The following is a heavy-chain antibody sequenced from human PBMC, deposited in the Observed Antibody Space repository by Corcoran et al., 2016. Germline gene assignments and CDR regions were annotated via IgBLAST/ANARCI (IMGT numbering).Heavy chain of an antibody. D-gene: IGHD2-2*01. CDR3: VRPTSCSTTTCYFDY. Sequence: EVQLVQSGAKVKKPGESLKISCKGSGYSFTSYWIGWVRQMPGKGLEWMGIIYPGDSDTRYSPSFQGQVTISADKSISTAYLQWSSLKASDTAMYYCVRPTSCSTTTCYFDYWGQGTLVTVSS. J-gene: IGHJ4*02. CDR2: IYPGDSDT. CDR1: GYSFTSYW. V-gene: IGHV5-51*01.